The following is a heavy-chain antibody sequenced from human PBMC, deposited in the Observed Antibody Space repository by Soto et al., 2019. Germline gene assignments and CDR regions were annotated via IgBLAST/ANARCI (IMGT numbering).Heavy chain of an antibody. CDR2: IKSKTDGGTT. J-gene: IGHJ3*02. Sequence: GGSLRLSCAASGFTFSNAWMSWVRQAPGKGLEWVGRIKSKTDGGTTDYAAPVKGRFTISRDDSKNTLYLQMNSLKTEDTAVYYCTTDGSGSRNAFDIWGQGTMVTVSS. CDR1: GFTFSNAW. D-gene: IGHD3-10*01. V-gene: IGHV3-15*01. CDR3: TTDGSGSRNAFDI.